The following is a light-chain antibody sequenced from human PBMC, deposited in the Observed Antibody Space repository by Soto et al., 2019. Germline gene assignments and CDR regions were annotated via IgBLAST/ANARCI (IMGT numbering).Light chain of an antibody. CDR3: SSYTRSNTFVL. CDR1: TSDVGGYNY. V-gene: IGLV2-14*01. CDR2: EVS. J-gene: IGLJ2*01. Sequence: QSALTQPASVSGSPGQSITISCIGTTSDVGGYNYVSWYQQHPGKAPKLVIYEVSYRPSGISNRFSGSKSGNTASLTISGLQAEDEDDYFCSSYTRSNTFVLFGGGTKLTVL.